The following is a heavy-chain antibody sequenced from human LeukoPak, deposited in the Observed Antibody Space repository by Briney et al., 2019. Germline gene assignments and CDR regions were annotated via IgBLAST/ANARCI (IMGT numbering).Heavy chain of an antibody. CDR2: IFYSGNT. Sequence: SETLSLTCTVSGGSISSSSYYWGWTRQPPGKGLEWIGSIFYSGNTYYNPSLKSRVTMSVDTSKNQFSLKLSSVTAADTAVYYCARPSDDSSGYYTYDEYYFDYWGQGTLVTVSS. J-gene: IGHJ4*02. V-gene: IGHV4-39*07. CDR3: ARPSDDSSGYYTYDEYYFDY. CDR1: GGSISSSSYY. D-gene: IGHD3-22*01.